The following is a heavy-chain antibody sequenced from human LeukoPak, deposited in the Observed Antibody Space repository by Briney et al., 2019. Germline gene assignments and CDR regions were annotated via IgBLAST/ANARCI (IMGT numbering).Heavy chain of an antibody. CDR2: ISSSGSTI. Sequence: PGGSLRLSCAASGFTFSDYYMSWIRQAPGKGLEWVSYISSSGSTIYYADSVKGRFTISRDNAKNSLYLQMNSLRADDTAVYFCAKDPPYSSSWHLFDYWGQGTLVTVSS. J-gene: IGHJ4*02. CDR1: GFTFSDYY. V-gene: IGHV3-11*01. D-gene: IGHD6-13*01. CDR3: AKDPPYSSSWHLFDY.